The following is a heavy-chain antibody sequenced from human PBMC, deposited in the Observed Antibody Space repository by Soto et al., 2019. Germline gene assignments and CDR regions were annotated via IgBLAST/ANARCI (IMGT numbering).Heavy chain of an antibody. D-gene: IGHD3-16*01. CDR2: IWRSDDQ. Sequence: QITLKESGPTLVEATQTLTLTCTFSGFSLSASTVGVGWTRQPPGKALEWLALIWRSDDQRYSPSLQSLLTIPKGTSKNQVVLTIANMDPVDTATFYCAHWGGTCFDSWGQGTLVSVSS. CDR1: GFSLSASTVG. J-gene: IGHJ4*02. CDR3: AHWGGTCFDS. V-gene: IGHV2-5*01.